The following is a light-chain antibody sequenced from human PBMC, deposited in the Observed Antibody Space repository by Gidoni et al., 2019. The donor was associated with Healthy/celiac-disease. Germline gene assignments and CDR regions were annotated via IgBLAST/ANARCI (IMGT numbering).Light chain of an antibody. CDR2: GKN. CDR1: SLRSYY. J-gene: IGLJ3*02. V-gene: IGLV3-19*01. CDR3: NSRDSSGNHWV. Sequence: SSELTQDPAVSVALGQTVRITCQGDSLRSYYASWYQQQPGQAPVLVISGKNNRPSGIPDRFSGSSSGNTASLTITGAQAEDEADYYCNSRDSSGNHWVFGGGTKLPVL.